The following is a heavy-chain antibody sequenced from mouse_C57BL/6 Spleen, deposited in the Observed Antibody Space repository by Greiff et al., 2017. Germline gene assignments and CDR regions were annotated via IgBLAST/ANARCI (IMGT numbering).Heavy chain of an antibody. Sequence: QVQLKQPGAELVRPGSSVKLSCKASGYTFTSYWMPWVKQRPIQGLEWIGNIDPSDSETHYNQKFKDKATLTVDKSSSTAYMQLSSLTSEDSAVYYCARVYDGYLFDYGGQGTTLTVSS. CDR3: ARVYDGYLFDY. J-gene: IGHJ2*01. CDR1: GYTFTSYW. D-gene: IGHD2-3*01. V-gene: IGHV1-52*01. CDR2: IDPSDSET.